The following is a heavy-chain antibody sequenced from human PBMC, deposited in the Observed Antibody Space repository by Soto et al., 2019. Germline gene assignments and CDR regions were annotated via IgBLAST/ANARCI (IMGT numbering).Heavy chain of an antibody. CDR1: GFTFSSYG. J-gene: IGHJ6*02. V-gene: IGHV3-30*18. CDR2: ISYDGSNK. Sequence: GGSLRLSCAASGFTFSSYGMHWVRQAPGKGLEWVALISYDGSNKYYADSVKGRFTISRDNSKNTLYLQMNSLRAEDAAVYYCAKDVVVGATPGLGDYYYYYGMDVWGQGTTVTVSS. D-gene: IGHD1-26*01. CDR3: AKDVVVGATPGLGDYYYYYGMDV.